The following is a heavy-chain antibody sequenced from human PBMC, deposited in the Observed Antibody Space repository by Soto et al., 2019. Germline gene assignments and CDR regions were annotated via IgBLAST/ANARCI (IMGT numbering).Heavy chain of an antibody. CDR3: AAIHRSLDYYYGMDV. V-gene: IGHV1-58*01. CDR2: IVVGSGNT. CDR1: GFTFTSSA. Sequence: RASVKVSCKASGFTFTSSAVQWVRQARGQRLEWIGWIVVGSGNTNYAQMLQERVTITRDMSTSTAYMELSSLRSEDTAVYYCAAIHRSLDYYYGMDVWGQGTTVTVSS. J-gene: IGHJ6*02.